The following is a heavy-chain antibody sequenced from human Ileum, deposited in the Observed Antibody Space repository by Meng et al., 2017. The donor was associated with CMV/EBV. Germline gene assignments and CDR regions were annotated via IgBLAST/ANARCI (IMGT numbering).Heavy chain of an antibody. CDR2: TYTSGST. Sequence: GGSLRLSCAASGFIVTNSYMTWVRQAPGKGLQWVSVTYTSGSTYYTDSLKGRFTISRDNSKNTLYLQMNSLRAEDTAMYYCARNKVGATGGMDVWGRGTTVTVSS. J-gene: IGHJ6*02. CDR3: ARNKVGATGGMDV. V-gene: IGHV3-53*01. D-gene: IGHD1-26*01. CDR1: GFIVTNSY.